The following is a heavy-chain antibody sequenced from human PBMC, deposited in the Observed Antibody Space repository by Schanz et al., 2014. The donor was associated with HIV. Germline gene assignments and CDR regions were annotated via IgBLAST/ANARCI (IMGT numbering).Heavy chain of an antibody. D-gene: IGHD4-4*01. CDR1: GYTFIGYY. CDR3: ARDGSKTLDY. CDR2: INPDNAGT. V-gene: IGHV1-2*02. Sequence: QVQLVQSGAEVKKPGASVKVSCKASGYTFIGYYMHWVRQAPGQGLEWMGWINPDNAGTNYAQKFQGRVTMTRDTSISTAFMELSRLRSDDTAVYYCARDGSKTLDYWGQGTLVTV. J-gene: IGHJ4*02.